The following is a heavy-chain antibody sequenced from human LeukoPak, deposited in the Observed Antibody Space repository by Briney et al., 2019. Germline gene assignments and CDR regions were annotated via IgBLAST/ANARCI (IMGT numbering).Heavy chain of an antibody. CDR1: GGSISSGGYY. J-gene: IGHJ4*02. CDR2: IYYSGST. Sequence: SETLSLTCTVSGGSISSGGYYWSWIRQHPGKGLEWIGYIYYSGSTYYNPSLKSRVTISVDTSKNQFSLKLSSVTAADTAVYYCARLVGGYDFWSGYQNPEFDYWGQGTLVTVSS. CDR3: ARLVGGYDFWSGYQNPEFDY. V-gene: IGHV4-31*03. D-gene: IGHD3-3*01.